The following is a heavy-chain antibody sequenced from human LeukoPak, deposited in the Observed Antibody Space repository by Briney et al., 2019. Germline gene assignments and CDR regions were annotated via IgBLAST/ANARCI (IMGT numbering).Heavy chain of an antibody. CDR2: IYYSGST. D-gene: IGHD3-10*01. V-gene: IGHV4-39*07. J-gene: IGHJ5*02. CDR3: ARETITMVRGVGWFDP. CDR1: GGSITSSNYF. Sequence: PSETLSLTCTVSGGSITSSNYFWGWIRQSPGKGLEWIGSIYYSGSTYYNPSLKSRVTISVETSKIQFSLKLSSVTAADTAAYYCARETITMVRGVGWFDPWGQGTLVTVSS.